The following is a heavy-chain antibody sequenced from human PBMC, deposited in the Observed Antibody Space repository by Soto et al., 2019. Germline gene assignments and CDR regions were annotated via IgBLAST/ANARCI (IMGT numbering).Heavy chain of an antibody. CDR3: ARTGGGMAARPLEY. CDR1: GYMFTTYG. J-gene: IGHJ4*02. CDR2: ISAYNGNK. Sequence: QVQLVQSRGEVKKPGASVEVSCRTSGYMFTTYGMSWVRQAPGQGLEWMAWISAYNGNKKYAQKFQGRVTMTTDTSTSTVSMELRNLTSDDTGTYFCARTGGGMAARPLEYWGQGTLVTVSS. V-gene: IGHV1-18*04. D-gene: IGHD6-6*01.